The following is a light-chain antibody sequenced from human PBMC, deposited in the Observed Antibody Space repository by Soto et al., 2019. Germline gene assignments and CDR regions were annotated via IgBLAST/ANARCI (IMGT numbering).Light chain of an antibody. CDR2: DVS. Sequence: QSVLTQPASVSGSPGQSIAISCTGTSSDVGGYNYVSWYQQHPGKAPKLMIYDVSNRPSGVSNRFSGAKSGNTASLTISGFQAEDEADYYCCSYTTSSTYVLGTGTK. CDR3: CSYTTSSTYV. CDR1: SSDVGGYNY. J-gene: IGLJ1*01. V-gene: IGLV2-14*03.